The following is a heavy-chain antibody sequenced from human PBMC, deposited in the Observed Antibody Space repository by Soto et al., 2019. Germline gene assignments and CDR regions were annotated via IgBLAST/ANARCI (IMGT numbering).Heavy chain of an antibody. CDR2: FDPEDGET. Sequence: QVQLVQSGAEVKKPGASVKVSCKVSGYTLTELSMHWVRQAPGKGLEWMGGFDPEDGETIYAQKFQGRVTMTEHTSTHTAYMELSSLRSEDTAVYYCATLKVGATLRYYFDYWGQGTLDTVSS. CDR3: ATLKVGATLRYYFDY. CDR1: GYTLTELS. V-gene: IGHV1-24*01. J-gene: IGHJ4*02. D-gene: IGHD1-26*01.